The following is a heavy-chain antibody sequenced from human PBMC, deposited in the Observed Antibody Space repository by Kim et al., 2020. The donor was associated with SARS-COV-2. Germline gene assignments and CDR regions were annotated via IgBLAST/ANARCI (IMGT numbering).Heavy chain of an antibody. CDR3: AREAY. V-gene: IGHV3-7*03. CDR2: IKEDGTLK. J-gene: IGHJ4*02. Sequence: GGSLRLSCAASGFTFSSYWMAWVRQAPGKGLEWVANIKEDGTLKYYVDSVKGRFTISRDNAKKSLYLQMNSLRDDDTTIYYCAREAYWGQGTLVTVSS. CDR1: GFTFSSYW.